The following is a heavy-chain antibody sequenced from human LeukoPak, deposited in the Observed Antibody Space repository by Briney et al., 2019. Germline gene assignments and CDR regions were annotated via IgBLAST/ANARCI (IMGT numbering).Heavy chain of an antibody. CDR2: INPNSGGT. D-gene: IGHD1-26*01. V-gene: IGHV1-2*02. CDR3: ARASGRYSDAFDI. J-gene: IGHJ3*02. CDR1: GYTFTGYY. Sequence: EASVKVSCKASGYTFTGYYMHWVRQAPGQGLEWMGWINPNSGGTNYAQNFQGRVTMTRDTSISTAYMELSRLRSDDTALYYCARASGRYSDAFDIWGQGTMVTVSS.